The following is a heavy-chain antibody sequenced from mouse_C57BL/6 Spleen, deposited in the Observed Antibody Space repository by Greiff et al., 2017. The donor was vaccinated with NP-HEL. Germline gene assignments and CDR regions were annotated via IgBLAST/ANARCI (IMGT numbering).Heavy chain of an antibody. CDR1: GFNIKDYY. V-gene: IGHV14-1*01. Sequence: VQLQQSGAELVRPGASVKLSCTASGFNIKDYYMHWVKQRPEQGLEWIGRIDPEDGDTEYAPKFQGKATMTADTSSNTAYLQLSSLTSEDTAVYYCTIYYYGRYYFDYWGQGTTLTVSS. J-gene: IGHJ2*01. D-gene: IGHD1-1*01. CDR3: TIYYYGRYYFDY. CDR2: IDPEDGDT.